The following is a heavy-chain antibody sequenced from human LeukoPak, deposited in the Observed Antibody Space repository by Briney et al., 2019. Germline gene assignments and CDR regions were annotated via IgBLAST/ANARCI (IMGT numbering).Heavy chain of an antibody. J-gene: IGHJ4*02. D-gene: IGHD3-16*01. V-gene: IGHV3-74*01. CDR3: VRGGVDY. Sequence: GGSLRLSCVASGFTFSSYWIHWVRQAPGEWRVWVSRINGIGGSTDYADSVKGRFTISRAKAKNTLYLQMDSLRVEDTAVYCCVRGGVDYWGQGTLVTVSS. CDR1: GFTFSSYW. CDR2: INGIGGST.